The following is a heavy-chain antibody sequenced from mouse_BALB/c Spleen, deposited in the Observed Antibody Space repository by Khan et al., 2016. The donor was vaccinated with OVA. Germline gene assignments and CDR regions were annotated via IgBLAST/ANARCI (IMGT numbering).Heavy chain of an antibody. J-gene: IGHJ3*01. CDR3: SRAGYGGFAY. V-gene: IGHV5-4*02. CDR2: ISDGGSSN. D-gene: IGHD1-1*02. CDR1: GFTFSDYY. Sequence: EVELVESGGGLVKPGGSLKLSCAASGFTFSDYYMYWVRQTPEKRLEWVATISDGGSSNSYPDSVKGRFTISRDNAKNNLYLQMSGLKSEDTAIYYCSRAGYGGFAYWGQGTLVTVSA.